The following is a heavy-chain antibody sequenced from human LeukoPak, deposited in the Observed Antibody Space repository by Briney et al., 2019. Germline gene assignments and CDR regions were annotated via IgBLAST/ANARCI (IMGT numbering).Heavy chain of an antibody. V-gene: IGHV3-66*02. CDR1: GFTVSSNY. Sequence: QAGGSLRLSCAASGFTVSSNYMSWVRQAPGKGLEWVSVIYSGGSTYYADSVKGRFTISRDNSKNTLYLQMNSLRAEDTTVCYCARDRGYSSSPGDYWGQGTLVTVSS. J-gene: IGHJ4*02. CDR2: IYSGGST. D-gene: IGHD6-6*01. CDR3: ARDRGYSSSPGDY.